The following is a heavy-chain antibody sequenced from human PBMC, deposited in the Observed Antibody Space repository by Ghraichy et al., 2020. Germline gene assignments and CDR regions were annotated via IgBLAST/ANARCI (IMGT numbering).Heavy chain of an antibody. J-gene: IGHJ3*01. CDR2: INPNNGKP. V-gene: IGHV7-4-1*02. Sequence: ASVKVSCQASGYTFTDYAINWMRQAPGQGLEWMGWINPNNGKPTYAQGFTGRFVFSLDISVRTAYLQISGLEAEDTAVYFCAIDQVFANQDTFVWGQGTMVTVSS. D-gene: IGHD3-3*02. CDR1: GYTFTDYA. CDR3: AIDQVFANQDTFV.